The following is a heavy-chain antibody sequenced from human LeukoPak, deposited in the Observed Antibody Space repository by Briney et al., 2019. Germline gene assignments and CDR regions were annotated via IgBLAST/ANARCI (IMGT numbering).Heavy chain of an antibody. CDR2: ISSSGSTI. J-gene: IGHJ4*02. CDR3: ARGGYSYASGSYGSGPFLD. Sequence: GGSLRLSCAASGFTFSDYYMSWIRQAPGKGLEWVSYISSSGSTIYYADSVKGRFTISRDNSKNTLYLQMNSLRAEDTAVYYCARGGYSYASGSYGSGPFLDWGQGTLVTVSS. CDR1: GFTFSDYY. D-gene: IGHD3-10*01. V-gene: IGHV3-11*04.